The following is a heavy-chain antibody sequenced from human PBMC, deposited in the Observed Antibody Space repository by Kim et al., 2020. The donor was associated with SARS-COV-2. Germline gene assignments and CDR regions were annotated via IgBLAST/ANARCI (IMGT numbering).Heavy chain of an antibody. V-gene: IGHV5-51*01. CDR1: GYSFTSYW. CDR2: IYPGDSDT. CDR3: ARRDDYNSFAY. J-gene: IGHJ4*02. D-gene: IGHD4-4*01. Sequence: GESLKISCKGSGYSFTSYWIGWVRQMPGKGLEWMGIIYPGDSDTRYSPSFQGQVTISADKSISTAYLQGSSLKAPDTAMYYCARRDDYNSFAYWGQGTLVTVSS.